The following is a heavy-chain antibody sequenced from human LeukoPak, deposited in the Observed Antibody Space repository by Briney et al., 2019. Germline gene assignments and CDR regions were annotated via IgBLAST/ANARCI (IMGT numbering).Heavy chain of an antibody. J-gene: IGHJ3*02. CDR1: GFTFCSYS. CDR2: ISSSSSYI. Sequence: PGGSLRLSCAPSGFTFCSYSMNWVRQAPGKGLEWVSSISSSSSYIDYADSVKGRFTISRDNAKNSLYLQMNSLRAEDTAVYYCASSPDYYDSSGPTINAFDIWGQGTMVTVSS. V-gene: IGHV3-21*01. CDR3: ASSPDYYDSSGPTINAFDI. D-gene: IGHD3-22*01.